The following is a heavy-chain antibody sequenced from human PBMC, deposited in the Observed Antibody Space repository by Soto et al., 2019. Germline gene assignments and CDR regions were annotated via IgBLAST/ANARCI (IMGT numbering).Heavy chain of an antibody. D-gene: IGHD2-2*01. V-gene: IGHV1-69*13. J-gene: IGHJ6*02. Sequence: SVKVSCKASGGTFSSYAISLVRQAPGQGREGMGGIIPIFGTANYAQKFQGRVTITADESTSTAYMELSSLRSEDTAVYYCAGVYCSSTSCYAYYYYGMDVWGQGTTVTVSS. CDR1: GGTFSSYA. CDR3: AGVYCSSTSCYAYYYYGMDV. CDR2: IIPIFGTA.